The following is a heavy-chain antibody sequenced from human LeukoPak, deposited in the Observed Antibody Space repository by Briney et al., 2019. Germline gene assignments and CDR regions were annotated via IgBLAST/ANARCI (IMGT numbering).Heavy chain of an antibody. CDR2: XDYRGNT. V-gene: IGHV4-39*01. Sequence: SETLSLTCTVSGGSVSGTSYYWDWIRQPPGKGLEWXXNXDYRGNTXXXXXXRGRVTISVDTAKNQFSLKLNSVTAADTAVYXXXXXXXXXXXXXSFDYWGQGTLXTVSS. CDR3: XXXXXXXXXXXSFDY. CDR1: GGSVSGTSYY. J-gene: IGHJ4*02.